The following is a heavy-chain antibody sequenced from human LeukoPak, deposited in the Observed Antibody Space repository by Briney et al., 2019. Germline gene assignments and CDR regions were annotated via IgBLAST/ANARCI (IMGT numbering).Heavy chain of an antibody. J-gene: IGHJ4*02. CDR1: GGTFSSYA. D-gene: IGHD3-22*01. CDR2: IIPILGIA. CDR3: ARDLYYYDSSGYPY. V-gene: IGHV1-69*04. Sequence: SVKVSCKASGGTFSSYAISWVRQAPGQGLEWMGRIIPILGIANYAQKFQGRVTITADKSTSTAYMELSSLRSEDTAVYYCARDLYYYDSSGYPYWGQGTLVTVSS.